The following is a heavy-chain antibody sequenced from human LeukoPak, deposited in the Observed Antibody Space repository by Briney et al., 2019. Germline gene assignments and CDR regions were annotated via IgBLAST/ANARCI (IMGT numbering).Heavy chain of an antibody. Sequence: GGSLRLSCGASGFTFSDHWMSWVRQAPGKGLEWVANIKEDGSEKYYVDSVRGRFTISRDNAKNSLHLQMNSLRVEDTAVYYCAQSGRSTFWYWGQGALVSVSS. D-gene: IGHD2/OR15-2a*01. CDR1: GFTFSDHW. CDR2: IKEDGSEK. CDR3: AQSGRSTFWY. V-gene: IGHV3-7*01. J-gene: IGHJ4*02.